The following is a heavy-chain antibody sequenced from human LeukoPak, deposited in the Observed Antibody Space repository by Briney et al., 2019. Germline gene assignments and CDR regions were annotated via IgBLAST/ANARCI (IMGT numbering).Heavy chain of an antibody. CDR2: INHSGST. Sequence: SETLSLTCAVYGGSFSGYYWSWIRQPPGKGLEWIGEINHSGSTNYNPSLKSRVTISVDTSKNQFSLKLSSVTAADTAVYYCARRSYYYGSADYWGQGTLVTVSS. V-gene: IGHV4-34*01. J-gene: IGHJ4*02. CDR3: ARRSYYYGSADY. D-gene: IGHD3-10*01. CDR1: GGSFSGYY.